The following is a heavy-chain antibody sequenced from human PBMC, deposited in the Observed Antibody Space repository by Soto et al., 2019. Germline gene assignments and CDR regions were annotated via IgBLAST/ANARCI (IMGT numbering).Heavy chain of an antibody. CDR2: IYPGDSDT. D-gene: IGHD2-8*01. CDR1: GYSFTSYW. J-gene: IGHJ3*02. CDR3: SKRLYCTNGVCCAFDI. Sequence: GESLKISCKGSGYSFTSYWIGWVRQMPGKGLEWMGIIYPGDSDTRYSPSFQGQVTISDDKSISTAYLQWSRLKASDTAMYYFSKRLYCTNGVCCAFDIWGQGTMVTVSS. V-gene: IGHV5-51*01.